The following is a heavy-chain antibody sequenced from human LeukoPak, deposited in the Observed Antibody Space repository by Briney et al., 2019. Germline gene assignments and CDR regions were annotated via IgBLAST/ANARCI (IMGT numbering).Heavy chain of an antibody. CDR1: GYTFTDCY. CDR2: LNPNSGDT. D-gene: IGHD5-24*01. V-gene: IGHV1-2*02. Sequence: GASVKVSCTASGYTFTDCYTHWVRQAPGQGIERMGWLNPNSGDTNYAQKFQGRISMTRDSTISTTYMDMSDLRSDDKSVYSCARGRNIEMTTMSGGSDYWGQGTMVTVSS. J-gene: IGHJ4*02. CDR3: ARGRNIEMTTMSGGSDY.